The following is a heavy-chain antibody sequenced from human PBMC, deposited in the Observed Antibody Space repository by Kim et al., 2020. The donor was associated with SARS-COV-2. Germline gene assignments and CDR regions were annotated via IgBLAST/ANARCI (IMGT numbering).Heavy chain of an antibody. CDR1: GGSITSGDCY. CDR3: ARGALGGSGSFDDFDI. CDR2: IYYSGST. V-gene: IGHV4-31*03. Sequence: SETLSLTCTVSGGSITSGDCYWSWVRQHPGKSLEWIGDIYYSGSTDYNPSLKSRVTISVDTSNNQFTLNLSSVTAADTAVYYCARGALGGSGSFDDFDIWGQATMVSVSS. J-gene: IGHJ3*02. D-gene: IGHD3-10*01.